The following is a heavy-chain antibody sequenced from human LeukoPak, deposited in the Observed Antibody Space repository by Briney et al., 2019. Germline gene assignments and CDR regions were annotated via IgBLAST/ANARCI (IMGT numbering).Heavy chain of an antibody. Sequence: ASVKVSCKASGYTFTGYYMHWVRQAPGQGLEWMGWINPNSGGTNYAQKFQGRVTMTRDTSISTAYMELRSLRSDDTAVYYCARYAFNLPWGGWFDPWGQGTLVTVSS. D-gene: IGHD5-24*01. CDR2: INPNSGGT. J-gene: IGHJ5*02. CDR1: GYTFTGYY. CDR3: ARYAFNLPWGGWFDP. V-gene: IGHV1-2*02.